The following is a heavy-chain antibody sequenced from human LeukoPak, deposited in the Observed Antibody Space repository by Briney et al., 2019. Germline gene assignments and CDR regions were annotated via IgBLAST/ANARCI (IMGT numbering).Heavy chain of an antibody. Sequence: SETLSLTCSVSSYSISSGYYWGWIRQPPGKGLEWIGSINLSGHTYYNPSLKSRVTISVDTSKNQFSLKLSSVTAADTAVYYCARGSYVYWFDPWGQGTLVTVSS. V-gene: IGHV4-38-2*02. CDR2: INLSGHT. CDR3: ARGSYVYWFDP. CDR1: SYSISSGYY. D-gene: IGHD3-16*01. J-gene: IGHJ5*02.